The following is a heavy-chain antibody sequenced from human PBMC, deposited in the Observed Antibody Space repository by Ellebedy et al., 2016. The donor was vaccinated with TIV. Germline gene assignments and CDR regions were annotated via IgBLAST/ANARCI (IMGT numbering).Heavy chain of an antibody. D-gene: IGHD3-9*01. J-gene: IGHJ4*02. CDR1: GYSFASYW. V-gene: IGHV5-51*01. CDR2: IYPRDSQT. CDR3: ARRHDLLTGLYN. Sequence: PGGSLRLSCKGSGYSFASYWIAWVRQMPGKGLEWMGIIYPRDSQTRYSPSFQGQVTISVDKSIKTAYLQWSGLRASDTAMYYCARRHDLLTGLYNWGQGTLVTVSS.